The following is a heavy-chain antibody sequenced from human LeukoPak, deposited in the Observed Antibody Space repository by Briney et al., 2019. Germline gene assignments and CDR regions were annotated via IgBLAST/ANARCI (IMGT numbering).Heavy chain of an antibody. CDR2: IYYSGST. J-gene: IGHJ3*02. CDR1: GGSISSSSYY. Sequence: PSETLSLTRTVSGGSISSSSYYWGWIRQPPGKGLEWIGSIYYSGSTYYNPSLKSRVTISVDTSKNQFSLKLSSVTAADTAVYYCARRRRSNCSSTSCHDAFDIWGQGTMVTVSS. V-gene: IGHV4-39*01. CDR3: ARRRRSNCSSTSCHDAFDI. D-gene: IGHD2-2*01.